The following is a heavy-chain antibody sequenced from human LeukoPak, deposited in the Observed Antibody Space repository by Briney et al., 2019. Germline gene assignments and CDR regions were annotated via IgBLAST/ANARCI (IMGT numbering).Heavy chain of an antibody. CDR3: ARDHDYGDLNDY. D-gene: IGHD4-17*01. Sequence: PGGSLRLSCAASGFTFSSCWMSWVRQAPGKGLEWVANIKQDGSEKYYVDSVKGRFTISRDNAKNSLYLQMNSLRAEDTAVYYCARDHDYGDLNDYWGQGTLVTVSS. CDR2: IKQDGSEK. V-gene: IGHV3-7*01. J-gene: IGHJ4*02. CDR1: GFTFSSCW.